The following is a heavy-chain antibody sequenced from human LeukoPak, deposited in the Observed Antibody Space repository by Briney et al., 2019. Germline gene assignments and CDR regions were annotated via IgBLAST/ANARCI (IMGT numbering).Heavy chain of an antibody. Sequence: SETLSLTCTVSGYPINNAYYWVWIRQPPGKGLEWIGEINHSGSTNYNPSLKSRVTISVDTSKNQFSLKLSSVTAADTAVYYCARANPGDYYYYMDVWGKGTTVTVSS. CDR3: ARANPGDYYYYMDV. V-gene: IGHV4-38-2*02. CDR2: INHSGST. CDR1: GYPINNAYY. J-gene: IGHJ6*03.